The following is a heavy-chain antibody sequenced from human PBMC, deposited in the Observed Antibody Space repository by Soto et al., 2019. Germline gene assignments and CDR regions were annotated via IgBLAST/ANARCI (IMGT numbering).Heavy chain of an antibody. V-gene: IGHV1-2*04. CDR2: INPKSGGA. J-gene: IGHJ3*01. D-gene: IGHD3-22*01. Sequence: GASVKVSCKASGYVFTGYYIHWVRQAPGQGLEWMGWINPKSGGANIAQKFQGWVTLTRDTSISTTYVEVNRLTSNDTAVYYCVRDYYDGSASYGFEFWGQGTPVTVS. CDR1: GYVFTGYY. CDR3: VRDYYDGSASYGFEF.